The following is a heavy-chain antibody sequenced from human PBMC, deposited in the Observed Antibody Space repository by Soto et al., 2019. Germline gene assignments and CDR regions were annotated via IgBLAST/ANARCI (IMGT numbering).Heavy chain of an antibody. CDR1: GFTFNSYS. Sequence: SLRLSCAASGFTFNSYSMNWVRQAPGKGLEWVSSMSRSSRYIYYADSVKGRFTISRDNAKNSVYLQMNSLRAEDTAVYYCARDGGVAATLANYFDYWGQGTLVTAPQ. J-gene: IGHJ4*02. CDR3: ARDGGVAATLANYFDY. V-gene: IGHV3-21*01. CDR2: MSRSSRYI. D-gene: IGHD2-15*01.